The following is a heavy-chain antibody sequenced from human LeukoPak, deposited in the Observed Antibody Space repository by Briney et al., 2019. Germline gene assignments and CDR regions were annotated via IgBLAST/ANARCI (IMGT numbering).Heavy chain of an antibody. D-gene: IGHD3-10*01. CDR3: AKESGSGSYFRGNAFDI. Sequence: PGGSLRLSCAASGFTFSSYAMSWVRQAPGKGLEWVSAISGSGGSTYYADSVKGRFTISRDNSKNTLYLQMNSLRAEDTAVYYCAKESGSGSYFRGNAFDIWGQGTMVTVSS. CDR1: GFTFSSYA. J-gene: IGHJ3*02. CDR2: ISGSGGST. V-gene: IGHV3-23*01.